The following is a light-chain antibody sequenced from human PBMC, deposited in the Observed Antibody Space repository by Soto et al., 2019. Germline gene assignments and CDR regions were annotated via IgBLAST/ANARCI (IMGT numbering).Light chain of an antibody. CDR2: EVN. Sequence: QSALAQPPSASGSPGQSVTISCTGTSSDVGGYNYVSWYQQYPGKAPKILIYEVNQRPSGVPDRFSGSKSGNTASLTVSGLRPEDEAECHCSSYAGTYDVFGTGTKLTVL. V-gene: IGLV2-8*01. CDR1: SSDVGGYNY. J-gene: IGLJ1*01. CDR3: SSYAGTYDV.